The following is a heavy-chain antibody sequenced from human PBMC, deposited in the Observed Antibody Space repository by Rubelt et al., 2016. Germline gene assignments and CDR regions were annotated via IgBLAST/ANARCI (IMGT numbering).Heavy chain of an antibody. CDR2: TYYRSKWYN. D-gene: IGHD6-25*01. V-gene: IGHV6-1*01. CDR3: ARAAAGFRGVDV. CDR1: GDSVSSNSAA. J-gene: IGHJ6*02. Sequence: QVQLQQSGPGLVKPSQTLSLTCAISGDSVSSNSAAWNWLRQSPSRGLEWLGRTYYRSKWYNDYAVSVKRRITINPDTSQNQCSLQLNSGAPEDTAVYYCARAAAGFRGVDVWGQGTTVTVSS.